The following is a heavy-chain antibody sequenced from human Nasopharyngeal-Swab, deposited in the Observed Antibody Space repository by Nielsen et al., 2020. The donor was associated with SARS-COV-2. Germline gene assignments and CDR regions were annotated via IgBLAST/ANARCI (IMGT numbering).Heavy chain of an antibody. D-gene: IGHD2-2*01. J-gene: IGHJ6*03. CDR1: GFTFSSYG. V-gene: IGHV3-48*01. Sequence: GGSLRLSCAASGFTFSSYGMNWVRQAPGKGLEWVSYISSSSSTIYYADSVKGRFTISRDNAKNSLYLQMNSLRAEDTAVYYCARGGADCSSTSCYVSYYYYYMDVWGKGTTVTVSS. CDR2: ISSSSSTI. CDR3: ARGGADCSSTSCYVSYYYYYMDV.